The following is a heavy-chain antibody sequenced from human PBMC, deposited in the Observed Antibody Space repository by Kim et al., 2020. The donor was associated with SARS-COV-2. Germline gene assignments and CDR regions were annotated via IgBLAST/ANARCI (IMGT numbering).Heavy chain of an antibody. CDR2: IYYSGST. J-gene: IGHJ4*02. CDR3: ARGQAGDYYDSSGAIDY. Sequence: SETLSLTCTVSGGSISSSSYYWGWIRQPPGKGLEWIGSIYYSGSTYYNPSLKSRVTISVDTSKNQFSLKLSSVTAADTAVYYCARGQAGDYYDSSGAIDYWGQGTLVTVSS. CDR1: GGSISSSSYY. D-gene: IGHD3-22*01. V-gene: IGHV4-39*07.